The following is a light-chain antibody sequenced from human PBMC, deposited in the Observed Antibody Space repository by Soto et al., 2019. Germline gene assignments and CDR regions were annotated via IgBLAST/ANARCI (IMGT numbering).Light chain of an antibody. CDR2: GNS. J-gene: IGLJ1*01. CDR3: QSYDSSLSGYV. Sequence: QLVLTQPPSVSGAPGQRVTLSCTGTSSNIGAGYGVHWYQQLPGTAPKLLIFGNSNRPSGVPDRFSGSKSGTSASLAITGLQAEDEADYYCQSYDSSLSGYVFGTGTKLTVL. CDR1: SSNIGAGYG. V-gene: IGLV1-40*01.